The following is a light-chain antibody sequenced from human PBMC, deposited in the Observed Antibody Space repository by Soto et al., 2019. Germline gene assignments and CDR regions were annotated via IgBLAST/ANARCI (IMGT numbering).Light chain of an antibody. CDR3: QSYDSSLSGWL. CDR2: GNS. V-gene: IGLV1-40*01. CDR1: SSNIGAGYD. J-gene: IGLJ3*02. Sequence: QSVLTQPPSVSGATGQRVTISCTESSSNIGAGYDVHWYQQLPGTAPKLLIYGNSNRPSGVPDRFSGSKSGTSASLAITGLQAEDEADYYCQSYDSSLSGWLFGGGTKVTVL.